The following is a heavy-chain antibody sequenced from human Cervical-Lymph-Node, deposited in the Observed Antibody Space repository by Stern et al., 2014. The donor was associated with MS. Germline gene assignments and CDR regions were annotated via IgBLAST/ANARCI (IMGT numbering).Heavy chain of an antibody. J-gene: IGHJ4*02. D-gene: IGHD1-26*01. CDR2: IYPGDSDP. CDR3: AALVRGSYFY. V-gene: IGHV5-51*01. CDR1: GYSFNLYC. Sequence: EVQLVESGAEMKKPGESLEISCKGSGYSFNLYCIGWVRQLPGTGLEWMGIIYPGDSDPRYSPSFQGQVTISADKSISTAYLQWSSLKASDTAMYYCAALVRGSYFYWGQGTLVTVSS.